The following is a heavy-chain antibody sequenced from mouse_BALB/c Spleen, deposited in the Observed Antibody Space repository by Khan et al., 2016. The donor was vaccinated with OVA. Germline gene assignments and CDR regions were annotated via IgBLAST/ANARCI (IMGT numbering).Heavy chain of an antibody. J-gene: IGHJ3*01. V-gene: IGHV1-4*01. CDR1: GYTFTSYT. CDR2: INPSNGYT. Sequence: QVQLQQSGAELARPGASVKMSCKASGYTFTSYTIHWIKLRPGQGLEWIGFINPSNGYTNYNQKFKAKATLTADKSSTTVYMQLSSLTSDDSAVYNCVRDGAYHRNDGWFAYWGQGTLVTVSA. D-gene: IGHD2-14*01. CDR3: VRDGAYHRNDGWFAY.